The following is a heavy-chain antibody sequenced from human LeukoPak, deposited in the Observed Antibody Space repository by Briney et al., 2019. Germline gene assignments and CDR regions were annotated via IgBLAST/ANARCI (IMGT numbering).Heavy chain of an antibody. CDR3: ARDMGPNTCDY. Sequence: PGRSLRLSCAASGFTFSSYAMHWVRQAPGKGLEWVAVISYDGSNKYYADSVKGRFTISRDNSKNTLYLQMNSLRAEDTAVYYCARDMGPNTCDYWGQGTLVTVSS. CDR2: ISYDGSNK. CDR1: GFTFSSYA. V-gene: IGHV3-30*04. J-gene: IGHJ4*02. D-gene: IGHD1-26*01.